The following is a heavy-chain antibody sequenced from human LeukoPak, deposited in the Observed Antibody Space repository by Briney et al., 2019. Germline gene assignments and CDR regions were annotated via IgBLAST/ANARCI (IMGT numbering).Heavy chain of an antibody. CDR3: AKEAFVKSGYYPLDY. CDR2: IRNDGRNK. J-gene: IGHJ4*02. D-gene: IGHD3-22*01. CDR1: GFSFSDYA. V-gene: IGHV3-30*02. Sequence: GGSLRLSCAASGFSFSDYAMHWVRQAPGKGLEWLTFIRNDGRNKYYADSLKGRFTISRDDSKNTLYLQMNSLRAEDTAVYYCAKEAFVKSGYYPLDYWGQGTLVTVSS.